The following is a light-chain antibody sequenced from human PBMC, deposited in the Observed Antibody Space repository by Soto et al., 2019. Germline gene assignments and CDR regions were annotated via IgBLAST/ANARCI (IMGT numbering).Light chain of an antibody. Sequence: QSVLTQPPSVSGAPGQRVTISCTGSSSNIGAGYDVQWYQQLPGTAPKLLIYGNTNRPSGVPDRFSGSKSGTSASLAITGLQAEDEADYYCQSHDSSLSGWVFGGGTQLTVL. J-gene: IGLJ3*02. V-gene: IGLV1-40*01. CDR1: SSNIGAGYD. CDR2: GNT. CDR3: QSHDSSLSGWV.